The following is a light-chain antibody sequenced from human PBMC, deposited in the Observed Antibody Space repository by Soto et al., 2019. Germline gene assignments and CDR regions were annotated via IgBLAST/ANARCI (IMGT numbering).Light chain of an antibody. J-gene: IGLJ1*01. CDR3: SSYTSTSRYV. V-gene: IGLV2-18*02. CDR2: EVT. Sequence: QSVLTQPPSVSGSPGQSVTISCTGTSSDVGKYDRVSWYQQPPGTAPKLIIYEVTNRPSGVPARFSGSKSGNTASLTISGPQADDEDDYYCSSYTSTSRYVFGAGTKLTVL. CDR1: SSDVGKYDR.